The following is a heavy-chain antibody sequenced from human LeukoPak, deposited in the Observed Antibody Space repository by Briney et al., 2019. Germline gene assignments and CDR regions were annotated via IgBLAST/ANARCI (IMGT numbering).Heavy chain of an antibody. D-gene: IGHD2-21*02. V-gene: IGHV1-18*01. Sequence: GASVKVSCKASCYTVDSHGISWLRQAPGQGLEWMGWISVYSGDTNYAQKVQGRVTMTTDTSTSTAYMELRSLTSDDTAVYFCARDIVGDFDLDYWGQGTLVTVSS. CDR1: CYTVDSHG. CDR2: ISVYSGDT. CDR3: ARDIVGDFDLDY. J-gene: IGHJ4*02.